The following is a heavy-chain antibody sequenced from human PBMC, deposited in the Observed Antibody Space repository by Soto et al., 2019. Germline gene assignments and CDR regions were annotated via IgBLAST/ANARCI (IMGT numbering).Heavy chain of an antibody. CDR2: IYYSGST. V-gene: IGHV4-39*01. D-gene: IGHD3-16*01. CDR3: GRHVSCWGDLLDAFDI. CDR1: GGSISSSSYY. Sequence: SETLSLTCTVSGGSISSSSYYWGWIRQPPGKGLEWIGSIYYSGSTYYNPSLKSRVTISVDTSKNQFSLKLSSVTAADTAVYYCGRHVSCWGDLLDAFDIGGKGKMVP. J-gene: IGHJ3*02.